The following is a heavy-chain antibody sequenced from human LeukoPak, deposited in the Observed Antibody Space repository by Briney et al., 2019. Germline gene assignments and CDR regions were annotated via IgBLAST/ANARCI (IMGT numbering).Heavy chain of an antibody. D-gene: IGHD4-23*01. CDR3: ARYGGYNWFDP. J-gene: IGHJ5*02. CDR1: GYSISSGYY. V-gene: IGHV4-38-2*02. Sequence: PSETLSLTCTVSGYSISSGYYWGWIRQPPGRGLEWIGSIYHSGSTYYNPSLKSRVTISVDTSKNQFSLKLSSVTAADTAVYYCARYGGYNWFDPWGQGTLVTVSS. CDR2: IYHSGST.